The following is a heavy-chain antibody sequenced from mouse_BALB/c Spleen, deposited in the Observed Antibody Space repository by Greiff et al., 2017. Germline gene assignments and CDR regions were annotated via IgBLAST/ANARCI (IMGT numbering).Heavy chain of an antibody. D-gene: IGHD3-3*01. J-gene: IGHJ1*01. CDR3: ARGGGRDWYFDV. V-gene: IGHV5-17*02. CDR2: ISSGSSTI. CDR1: GFTFSSFG. Sequence: EVMLVESGGGLVQPGGSRKLSCAASGFTFSSFGMHWVRQAQEKGLEWVAYISSGSSTIYYADTVKGRFTISRDNPKNTLFLQMTSLRSEDTAMYYCARGGGRDWYFDVWGAGTTVTVSS.